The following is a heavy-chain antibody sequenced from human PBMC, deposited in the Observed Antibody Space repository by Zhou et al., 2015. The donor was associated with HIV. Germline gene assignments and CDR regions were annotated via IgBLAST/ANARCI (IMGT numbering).Heavy chain of an antibody. CDR2: IIPILGIA. D-gene: IGHD3-10*01. Sequence: QVQLVQSGAEVKKPGSSVKVSCKASGGTFSSYTISWVRQAPGQGLEWMGRIIPILGIANYAQKFQGRVTITADKSTSTAYMELSSLRSEDTAVYYCARDFLRVRGVPYGMDVWGQGTTVTVSS. V-gene: IGHV1-69*08. CDR3: ARDFLRVRGVPYGMDV. CDR1: GGTFSSYT. J-gene: IGHJ6*02.